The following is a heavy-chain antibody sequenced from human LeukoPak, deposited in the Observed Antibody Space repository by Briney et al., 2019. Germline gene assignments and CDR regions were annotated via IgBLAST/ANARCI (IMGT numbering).Heavy chain of an antibody. D-gene: IGHD3-22*01. V-gene: IGHV3-30*18. CDR3: AKGYYDSSGLSY. CDR2: ISYDGSNK. CDR1: GFTFSSYG. Sequence: GGSLRLSCAASGFTFSSYGMHWVRQAPGKGLEWVAVISYDGSNKYYADSVKGRFTISRDNSKNTLYLQMNSLRAEDTAVYYCAKGYYDSSGLSYWGQGTLVTVSS. J-gene: IGHJ4*02.